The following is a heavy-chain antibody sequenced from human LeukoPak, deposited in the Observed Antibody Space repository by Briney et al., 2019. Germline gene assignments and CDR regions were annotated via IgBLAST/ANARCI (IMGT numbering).Heavy chain of an antibody. CDR3: ARDSDLTGYFSRFYYGLVV. CDR1: GHSITSNNW. D-gene: IGHD3-9*01. J-gene: IGHJ6*01. V-gene: IGHV4-4*02. CDR2: VYHSGST. Sequence: SGTLSLTCAVSGHSITSNNWWSWVRQPPGKGLEWIGEVYHSGSTNYHPSLKSRVTITVDKSNNQFSLKLTSVTAADTAVYYCARDSDLTGYFSRFYYGLVVWGKGPRSPSPQ.